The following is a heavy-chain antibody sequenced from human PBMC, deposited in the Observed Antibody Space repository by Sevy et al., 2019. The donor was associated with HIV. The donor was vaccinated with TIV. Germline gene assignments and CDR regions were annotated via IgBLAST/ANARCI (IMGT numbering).Heavy chain of an antibody. J-gene: IGHJ2*01. CDR3: ARTLLYWYFDL. Sequence: GGSLRLSCAASGFTFSDYYMSWIRQAPGKGLEWVSYISSSSSYTNYANSVKGRFTISRDNAKNSLYLQMNSLRAEDTAVYYCARTLLYWYFDLWGRGTLVTVSS. D-gene: IGHD2-15*01. CDR1: GFTFSDYY. V-gene: IGHV3-11*06. CDR2: ISSSSSYT.